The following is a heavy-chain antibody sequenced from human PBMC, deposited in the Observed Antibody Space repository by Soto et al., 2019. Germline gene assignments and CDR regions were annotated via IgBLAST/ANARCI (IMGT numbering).Heavy chain of an antibody. CDR3: ASSAGSSGYYPLDY. D-gene: IGHD3-22*01. V-gene: IGHV1-2*02. CDR1: GYTFTGYY. Sequence: GXSVKVSCKASGYTFTGYYMHWVRQAPVQGLEWMGWINPNSGGTNYAQKFQGRVTMTRDTSISTAYMELSRLRSDDTAVYYCASSAGSSGYYPLDYWGQGTLVTVSS. CDR2: INPNSGGT. J-gene: IGHJ4*02.